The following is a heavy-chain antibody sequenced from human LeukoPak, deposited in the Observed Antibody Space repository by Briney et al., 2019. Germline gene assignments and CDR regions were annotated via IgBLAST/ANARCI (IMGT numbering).Heavy chain of an antibody. Sequence: PGGSLRLSCAASGFTFRKYGMSWVRQAPGKGLESVSVVGDSAETTHYADSVKGRFFTSRDNSKNTVHLEMNSLRAEDTALYYCVKDSFILEGGVGSDDGFAVWGQGTVVTVSS. CDR3: VKDSFILEGGVGSDDGFAV. D-gene: IGHD3-3*01. CDR1: GFTFRKYG. CDR2: VGDSAETT. V-gene: IGHV3-23*01. J-gene: IGHJ3*01.